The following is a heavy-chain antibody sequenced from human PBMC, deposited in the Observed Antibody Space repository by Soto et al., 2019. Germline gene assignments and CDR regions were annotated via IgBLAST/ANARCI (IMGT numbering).Heavy chain of an antibody. V-gene: IGHV3-48*02. D-gene: IGHD3-10*01. Sequence: GGSLRLSCAASGFTFSSYSMNWVRQAPGKGLEWVSYISSSSSTIYYADSVKGRFTISRDNAKNSLYLQMNSLRDEDTAVYYCARAQVLLWFGELSQYYFDYWGQGTLVTVSS. CDR1: GFTFSSYS. CDR2: ISSSSSTI. J-gene: IGHJ4*02. CDR3: ARAQVLLWFGELSQYYFDY.